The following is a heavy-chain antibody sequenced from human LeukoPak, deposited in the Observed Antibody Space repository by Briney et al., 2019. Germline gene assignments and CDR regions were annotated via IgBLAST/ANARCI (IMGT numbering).Heavy chain of an antibody. CDR2: IIPIFGTA. V-gene: IGHV1-69*01. Sequence: SVKVSCKASGGTFSSYAISWVRQAPGQGLEWMGGIIPIFGTANYAQKSQGRVTITADESTSTAYMELSSLRSEDTAVYYCAYNPGIAAAGALDYWGQGTLVTVSS. D-gene: IGHD6-13*01. CDR1: GGTFSSYA. CDR3: AYNPGIAAAGALDY. J-gene: IGHJ4*02.